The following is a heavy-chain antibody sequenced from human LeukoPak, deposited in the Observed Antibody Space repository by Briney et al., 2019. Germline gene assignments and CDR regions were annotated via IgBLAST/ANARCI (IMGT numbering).Heavy chain of an antibody. CDR2: ISAYNGNT. D-gene: IGHD4-17*01. V-gene: IGHV1-18*01. J-gene: IGHJ3*02. Sequence: ASVKVSCKAPGYTFTSYGISWVRQAPGQGLEWMGWISAYNGNTNYAQKLQGRVTMTTDTSTSTAYMELRSLRSDDTAVYYCAIATVTTFDAFDIWGQGTMVTVSS. CDR3: AIATVTTFDAFDI. CDR1: GYTFTSYG.